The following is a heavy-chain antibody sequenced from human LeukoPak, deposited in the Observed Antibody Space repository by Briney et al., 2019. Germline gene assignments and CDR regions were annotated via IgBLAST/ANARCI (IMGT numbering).Heavy chain of an antibody. D-gene: IGHD5-24*01. Sequence: GGSLRLSCAASGFTFSSYSMNWVRQAPGKGLEWASSISSSSSYIYYADSVKGRFTISRGNAKNSLYLQMNSLRAEDTAVYYCARVGDGYNSDAFDIWGQGTMVTVSS. CDR1: GFTFSSYS. V-gene: IGHV3-21*01. J-gene: IGHJ3*02. CDR3: ARVGDGYNSDAFDI. CDR2: ISSSSSYI.